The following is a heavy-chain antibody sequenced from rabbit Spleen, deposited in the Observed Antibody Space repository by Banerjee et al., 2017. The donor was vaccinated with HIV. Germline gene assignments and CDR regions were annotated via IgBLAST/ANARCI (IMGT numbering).Heavy chain of an antibody. CDR2: IYTGDGST. D-gene: IGHD4-1*01. J-gene: IGHJ4*01. CDR3: ARANRDSDSCDL. CDR1: GFDFSSSY. Sequence: QEQLKETGGGLVQPGGSLTLSCKASGFDFSSSYMNWVRQAPGKGLEWIGIIYTGDGSTDYANWVNGRFSISRENAQNTVFLQMTSLTATDTATYFCARANRDSDSCDLWGQGTLVTVS. V-gene: IGHV1S47*01.